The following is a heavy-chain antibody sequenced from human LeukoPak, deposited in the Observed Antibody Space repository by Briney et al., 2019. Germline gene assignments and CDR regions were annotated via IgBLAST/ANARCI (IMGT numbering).Heavy chain of an antibody. J-gene: IGHJ4*02. CDR3: ARVGASYYFDY. Sequence: SETLSLTCAVSGGSISSSNWWSWVRQPPGKGLEWIGEIYHSGSTNYKPSLKSRVTISVDTSKNQFSLKLSSVTAADTAVYYCARVGASYYFDYWGQGTLVTVSS. CDR1: GGSISSSNW. D-gene: IGHD1-26*01. V-gene: IGHV4-4*02. CDR2: IYHSGST.